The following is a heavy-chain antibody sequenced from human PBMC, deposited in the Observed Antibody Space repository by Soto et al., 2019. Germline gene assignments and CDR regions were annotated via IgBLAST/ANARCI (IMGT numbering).Heavy chain of an antibody. Sequence: QVQLVESGGGVVQPGRSLRLSCTASGFIFSDSAMHWVRQAPGKGLEWVASISYDGSNKYYADSVKGRFTISRDNYKDTLSLQMPGLRAEDPAVYYCARNHGKRLYAYVDYWGQGTVVTVSS. J-gene: IGHJ4*02. V-gene: IGHV3-30*04. CDR3: ARNHGKRLYAYVDY. D-gene: IGHD2-8*01. CDR2: ISYDGSNK. CDR1: GFIFSDSA.